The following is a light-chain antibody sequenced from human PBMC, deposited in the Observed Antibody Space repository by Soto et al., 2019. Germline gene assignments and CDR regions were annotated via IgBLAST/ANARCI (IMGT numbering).Light chain of an antibody. Sequence: QSALTQPASVSGSPGQSITISCTGTSSDVGGYNYASWYQQHPGKAPKLMIYDVSNRPSGVSNRFSGSKSGNTASLTISGLQAEDEADYYSSSYTSSSTPYVFGTGTKSPS. CDR3: SSYTSSSTPYV. V-gene: IGLV2-14*01. J-gene: IGLJ1*01. CDR1: SSDVGGYNY. CDR2: DVS.